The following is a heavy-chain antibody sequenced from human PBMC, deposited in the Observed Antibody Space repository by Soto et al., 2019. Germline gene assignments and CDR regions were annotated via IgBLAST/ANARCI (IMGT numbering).Heavy chain of an antibody. Sequence: QVQLVESGGGVVQPGRSLRLSCAASGFTFSSYAMHWVRQAPGKGLEWVAVISYDGSNKYYADSVKGRFTISRDNSKNTLYLQMNSLRAEDTAVYYCARDHVVVAATFRAIYYGMDVWGQWTTVTVSS. CDR2: ISYDGSNK. CDR1: GFTFSSYA. CDR3: ARDHVVVAATFRAIYYGMDV. D-gene: IGHD2-15*01. J-gene: IGHJ6*02. V-gene: IGHV3-30-3*01.